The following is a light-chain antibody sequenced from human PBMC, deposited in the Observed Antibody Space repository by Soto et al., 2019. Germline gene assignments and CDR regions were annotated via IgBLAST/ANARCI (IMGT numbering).Light chain of an antibody. V-gene: IGKV3-20*01. CDR1: QSVSPY. CDR3: QQYGSSSPVT. Sequence: EIVLTQSPGTLSLSPGERATLSCRASQSVSPYLAWYQHKPGQAPRLLIYGASSRAPGIPDRFSGSGSGTDFTLTISRLEPEAFAVYYCQQYGSSSPVTFGPGTKVDIK. CDR2: GAS. J-gene: IGKJ3*01.